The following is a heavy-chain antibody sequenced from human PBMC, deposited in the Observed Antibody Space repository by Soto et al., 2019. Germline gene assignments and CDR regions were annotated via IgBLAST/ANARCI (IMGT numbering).Heavy chain of an antibody. V-gene: IGHV1-69*12. CDR2: IIPIFGTA. J-gene: IGHJ4*02. CDR1: GGTFSSYP. Sequence: QVQLVQSGAEVKKPGSSVKVSCKTSGGTFSSYPITWVRQAPGQGLEWMGGIIPIFGTANYAQKFQGRVTITADESTSTSYMELNSLRSEDTAVYYWARAPDSAYDYCAYWGQGTLVTVSS. D-gene: IGHD5-12*01. CDR3: ARAPDSAYDYCAY.